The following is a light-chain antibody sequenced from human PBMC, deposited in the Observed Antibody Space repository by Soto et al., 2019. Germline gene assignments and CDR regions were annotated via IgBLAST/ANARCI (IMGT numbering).Light chain of an antibody. J-gene: IGKJ1*01. CDR3: HQYYNRPPWT. CDR2: KAS. V-gene: IGKV1-5*03. CDR1: QSISSW. Sequence: DIQMTQSPSTLSASVGDRVTITCRASQSISSWLAWYQQKPGKAPKLLIYKASTLKSGVPSRFSGSGSGTEFTLTISSLQPEDSATYYCHQYYNRPPWTFGQGTKVDIK.